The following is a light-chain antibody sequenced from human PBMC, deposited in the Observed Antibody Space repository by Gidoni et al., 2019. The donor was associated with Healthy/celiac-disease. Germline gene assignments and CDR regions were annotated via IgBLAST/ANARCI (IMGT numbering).Light chain of an antibody. J-gene: IGLJ2*01. CDR1: SSDVGGYNY. V-gene: IGLV2-14*01. Sequence: QSALTQPVSVSGSPGQSITISCTGTSSDVGGYNYVSWYQQHPGKAPKLMIYDVSNRPSGVSNRFSGSKSGNTASLTISGLQAEDEADYYCSSYTSSSTLVVFGGVTKLTVL. CDR3: SSYTSSSTLVV. CDR2: DVS.